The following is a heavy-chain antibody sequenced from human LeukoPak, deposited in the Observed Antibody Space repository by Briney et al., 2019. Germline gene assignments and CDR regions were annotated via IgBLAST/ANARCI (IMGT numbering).Heavy chain of an antibody. D-gene: IGHD6-19*01. Sequence: GESLKISCKGSGYRFTSYWIGWVRQMPGKGLEWIGSIYSGDSDTRYSPSFQGQVTLSADKPISTAYLQWSSLRAPDTGPYYCARRLDRSGWSVLAFDIWGQGTMVTVSS. V-gene: IGHV5-51*01. CDR1: GYRFTSYW. CDR3: ARRLDRSGWSVLAFDI. J-gene: IGHJ3*02. CDR2: IYSGDSDT.